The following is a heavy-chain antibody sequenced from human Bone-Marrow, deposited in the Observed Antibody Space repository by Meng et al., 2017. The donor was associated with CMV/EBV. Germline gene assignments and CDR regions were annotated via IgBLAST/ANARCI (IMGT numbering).Heavy chain of an antibody. D-gene: IGHD7-27*01. J-gene: IGHJ3*02. CDR1: GGTFSSYA. CDR2: IIPIFGTA. CDR3: AREAKSWPPGAFDI. Sequence: QVQLGRSGAEVKKPGSSVKVSCKASGGTFSSYAISWVRQAPGQGLEWMGGIIPIFGTANYAQKFQGRVTITADESTSTAYMELSSLRSEDTAVYYCAREAKSWPPGAFDIWGQGTMVTVSS. V-gene: IGHV1-69*12.